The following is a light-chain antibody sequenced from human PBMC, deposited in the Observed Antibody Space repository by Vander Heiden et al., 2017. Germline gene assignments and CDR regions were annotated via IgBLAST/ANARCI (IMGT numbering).Light chain of an antibody. CDR3: NSPDSSCNHVV. V-gene: IGLV3-19*01. CDR2: GKN. Sequence: SYELTQDPAVSVALGQTVRSTCQGDRLRSYYASWYQQKPGQAPVLVIYGKNSRPSGIPDRFSGSSSGNTASFTITGAQAEDEADYYCNSPDSSCNHVVFGGGTKLTVL. CDR1: RLRSYY. J-gene: IGLJ2*01.